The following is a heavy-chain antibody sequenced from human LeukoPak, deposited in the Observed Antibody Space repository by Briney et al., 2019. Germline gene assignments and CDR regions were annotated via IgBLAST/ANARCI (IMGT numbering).Heavy chain of an antibody. J-gene: IGHJ4*02. V-gene: IGHV4-34*01. CDR3: ASGPPTFDY. Sequence: PSETLSLTCAVYGGSFSGYYWSWIRLPPGKGLEWIGEINHSGSTNYNPSLKSRVTISVDTSKNQFSLKLSSVTAADTAVYYCASGPPTFDYWGQGTLVTVSS. CDR2: INHSGST. CDR1: GGSFSGYY.